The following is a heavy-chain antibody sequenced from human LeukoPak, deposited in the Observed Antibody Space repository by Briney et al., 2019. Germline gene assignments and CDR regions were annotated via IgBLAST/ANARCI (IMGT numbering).Heavy chain of an antibody. J-gene: IGHJ4*02. CDR2: INAGNGNT. CDR3: ARVGSLRYFPLGY. Sequence: ASVKVSCKASGYTFTSYAMHWVRQAPGQRLEWMGWINAGNGNTKYSQKFQGRVTITRDTSASTAYMELSSLRSEDTAVYYCARVGSLRYFPLGYWGQGTLVTVSS. CDR1: GYTFTSYA. D-gene: IGHD3-9*01. V-gene: IGHV1-3*01.